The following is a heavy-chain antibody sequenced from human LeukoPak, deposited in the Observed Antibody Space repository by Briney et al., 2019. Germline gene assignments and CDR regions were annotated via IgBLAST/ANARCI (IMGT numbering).Heavy chain of an antibody. J-gene: IGHJ4*02. CDR3: ARAPLHYDSSGYYGDR. CDR2: IWYDGSNK. V-gene: IGHV3-33*01. CDR1: GFTFSSYG. D-gene: IGHD3-22*01. Sequence: GRSLRLSCAASGFTFSSYGMHWVRQAPGKGLEWVAVIWYDGSNKYYADSVKGRFTISRDNSKNTLYLQMNSLRAEDTAVYYCARAPLHYDSSGYYGDRWGQGTLVTVSS.